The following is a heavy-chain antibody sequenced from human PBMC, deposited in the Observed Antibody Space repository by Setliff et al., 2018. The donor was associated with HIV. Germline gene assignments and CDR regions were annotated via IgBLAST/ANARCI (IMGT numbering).Heavy chain of an antibody. CDR2: INHSGST. V-gene: IGHV4-34*01. J-gene: IGHJ4*02. Sequence: PSETLSLTCAVYGGSFSGYYWSWIRQPPGKGLEWIGEINHSGSTNYNPSLKSRVTISVDTSKNQFSLNLTSVTAADTSVFYWARGGKSGKFDYWGQGSLVTVSS. D-gene: IGHD2-15*01. CDR3: ARGGKSGKFDY. CDR1: GGSFSGYY.